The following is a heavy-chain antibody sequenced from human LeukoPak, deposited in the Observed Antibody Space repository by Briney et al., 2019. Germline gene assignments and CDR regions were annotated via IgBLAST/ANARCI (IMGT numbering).Heavy chain of an antibody. J-gene: IGHJ4*02. CDR3: AKEVGHNGRFDL. D-gene: IGHD1-1*01. Sequence: ASVKVSCTASGYTFTDYFMHWVRQTPGQGLEWMGWIDPNSAGTLYSQKFQGRVSMTRDMSINTIYMELSSLRSDDTAVYYCAKEVGHNGRFDLWGQGTLVTVSP. CDR1: GYTFTDYF. V-gene: IGHV1-2*02. CDR2: IDPNSAGT.